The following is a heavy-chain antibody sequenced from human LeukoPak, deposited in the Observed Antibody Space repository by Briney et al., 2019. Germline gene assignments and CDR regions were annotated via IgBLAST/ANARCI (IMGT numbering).Heavy chain of an antibody. CDR3: ATQILLCHYY. V-gene: IGHV4-34*01. J-gene: IGHJ4*02. CDR1: GGSFSGYY. Sequence: SETLSLTCAVYGGSFSGYYWSWIRQPPGKGLEWIGEINHSGSTNYNPSLKSRVTISVDTSKNQFSLQLSSVTAADTAVYYCATQILLCHYYWGQGTLVTVSS. D-gene: IGHD2/OR15-2a*01. CDR2: INHSGST.